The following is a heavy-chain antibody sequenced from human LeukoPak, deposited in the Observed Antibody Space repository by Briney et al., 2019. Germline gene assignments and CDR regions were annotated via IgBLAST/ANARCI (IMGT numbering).Heavy chain of an antibody. Sequence: PSETLSLTCAVYGASFSGYYWAWIRQPPGKGLEWIGGINHTGSTTYNPSLKSRVTMSVDTSKNRFSLKLNSVTAADTAVYYCARGRLRFLEMDVWGKGTMVTVSS. CDR2: INHTGST. V-gene: IGHV4-34*01. CDR3: ARGRLRFLEMDV. D-gene: IGHD3-3*01. J-gene: IGHJ6*04. CDR1: GASFSGYY.